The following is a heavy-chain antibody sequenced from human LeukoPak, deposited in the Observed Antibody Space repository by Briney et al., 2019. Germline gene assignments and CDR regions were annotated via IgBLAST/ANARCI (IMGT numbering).Heavy chain of an antibody. CDR1: GFTFSNAW. CDR3: TAKTKYYDFWSGYSGDDAFDI. D-gene: IGHD3-3*01. CDR2: IKSKTDGGTT. Sequence: GGSLRLSCAASGFTFSNAWMSWVRQAPGKGLEWVGRIKSKTDGGTTDYAAPVKGRFTISRDDSKNTLYLQMNSLKTEDTAVYYRTAKTKYYDFWSGYSGDDAFDIWGQGTMVTVSS. V-gene: IGHV3-15*01. J-gene: IGHJ3*02.